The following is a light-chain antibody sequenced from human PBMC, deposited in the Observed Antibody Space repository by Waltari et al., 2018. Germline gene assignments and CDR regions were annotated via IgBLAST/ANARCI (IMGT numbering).Light chain of an antibody. CDR1: SSNIESNS. V-gene: IGLV1-47*01. J-gene: IGLJ3*02. Sequence: QSVLTQPPSASGTPGQRVTISCSGSSSNIESNSVYWYQQLPGTAPKLLIYRNYQRTAGVPDRFSGPKSGTSASLAISGLRSEDEADYYCASWDDSLSPYVVFGGGTKLTVL. CDR3: ASWDDSLSPYVV. CDR2: RNY.